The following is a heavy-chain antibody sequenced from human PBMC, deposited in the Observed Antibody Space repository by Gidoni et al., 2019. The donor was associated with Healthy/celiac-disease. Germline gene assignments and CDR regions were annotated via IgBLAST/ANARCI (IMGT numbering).Heavy chain of an antibody. CDR3: ARTRAPYYGMDV. J-gene: IGHJ6*02. Sequence: VQLVQSGAEVKKPGESLKISCTGSGYSFTSYWLGWVRQMPGNGLGWMGISYPGDSDTRYSPSSQDQVTSSADKSISTAYLQWSSLKASDTAMYYCARTRAPYYGMDVWGQGTTVTVSS. CDR1: GYSFTSYW. V-gene: IGHV5-51*01. CDR2: SYPGDSDT.